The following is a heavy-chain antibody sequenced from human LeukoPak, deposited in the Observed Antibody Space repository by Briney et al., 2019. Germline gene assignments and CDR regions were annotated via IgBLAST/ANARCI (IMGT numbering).Heavy chain of an antibody. CDR1: GGTFSSYA. Sequence: SVKVSCKASGGTFSSYAISWVRQAPGQGLEWMGGIIPILGTANYAQKFQGRVTITADESTSTAYMELSSLRSEDTAVYYCASAKGIAVAEVGYFDYWGQGTLVTVSS. D-gene: IGHD6-19*01. J-gene: IGHJ4*02. CDR3: ASAKGIAVAEVGYFDY. V-gene: IGHV1-69*13. CDR2: IIPILGTA.